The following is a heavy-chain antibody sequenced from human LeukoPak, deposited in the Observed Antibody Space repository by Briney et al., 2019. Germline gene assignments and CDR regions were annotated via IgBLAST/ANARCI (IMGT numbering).Heavy chain of an antibody. V-gene: IGHV1-8*01. CDR3: ASGAARRSGAFDY. CDR1: GYTFTGYD. CDR2: MNPNSGNT. D-gene: IGHD6-6*01. Sequence: ASVKVSCKASGYTFTGYDINWVRQATGQGLEWIGWMNPNSGNTGYAQKFQGRVTMTRNTSISTAYMELSSLRSEDTAVYYCASGAARRSGAFDYWGQGTLVTVSS. J-gene: IGHJ4*02.